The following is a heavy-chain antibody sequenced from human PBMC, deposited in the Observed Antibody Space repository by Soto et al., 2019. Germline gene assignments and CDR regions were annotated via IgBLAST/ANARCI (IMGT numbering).Heavy chain of an antibody. CDR2: VFYSGHT. V-gene: IGHV4-39*01. CDR3: VRHSTHLEVSHNWFDP. D-gene: IGHD3-10*01. CDR1: SAPISGSSYY. J-gene: IGHJ5*02. Sequence: TSETLSLTCAVSSAPISGSSYYWGWLRQPPGRGLEWIGSVFYSGHTYYKPSLRGRVAISVDTSKNHFSLKMNSVTAADTAIYYCVRHSTHLEVSHNWFDPWGQGALVTVSS.